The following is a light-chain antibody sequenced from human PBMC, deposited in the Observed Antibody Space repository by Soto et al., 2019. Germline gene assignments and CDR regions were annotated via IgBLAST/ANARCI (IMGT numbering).Light chain of an antibody. CDR1: QNVMYN. CDR2: GAT. V-gene: IGKV3-15*01. Sequence: EIVLTQSPATLYVSPGGRATLSCRASQNVMYNLAWYQQKPGQAPRLLVYGATTRATDAPPRFRGSGSGTEFSLTISILQSEDFATYYCQQCVIWPLFTFGPGTKVDIK. J-gene: IGKJ3*01. CDR3: QQCVIWPLFT.